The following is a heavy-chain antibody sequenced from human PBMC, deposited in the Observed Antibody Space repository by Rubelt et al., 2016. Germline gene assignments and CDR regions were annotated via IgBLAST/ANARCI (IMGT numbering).Heavy chain of an antibody. CDR3: ARAVGRDTASVFDY. V-gene: IGHV1-2*07. CDR1: GYTFTSYG. CDR2: INPNSGGT. Sequence: QVQLVQSGAEVKKPGASVKVSCKASGYTFTSYGISWVRQAPGQGLEWMGWINPNSGGTNCGSKVCGRVTMTRETSRSTADMERSRLRSDDTAVYYCARAVGRDTASVFDYWGQGTLVTVSS. D-gene: IGHD5-18*01. J-gene: IGHJ4*02.